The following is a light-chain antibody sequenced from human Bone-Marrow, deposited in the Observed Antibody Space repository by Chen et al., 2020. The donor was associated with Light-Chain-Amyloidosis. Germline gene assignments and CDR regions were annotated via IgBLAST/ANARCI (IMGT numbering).Light chain of an antibody. CDR2: RDT. CDR1: DLPTKY. Sequence: SYELTQPPSVSVSPGQTARITCSGDDLPTKYAYWYHQKPGQAPVLVIHRDTERPSGISERVAGSSSGTTATLTISGVQAEDEADYHWQSADSSGTYEVIFGGGTKLTVL. V-gene: IGLV3-25*03. J-gene: IGLJ2*01. CDR3: QSADSSGTYEVI.